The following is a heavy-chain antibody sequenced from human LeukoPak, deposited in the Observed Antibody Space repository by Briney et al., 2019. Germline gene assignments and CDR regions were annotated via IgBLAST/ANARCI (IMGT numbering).Heavy chain of an antibody. CDR1: RFTFSSYW. V-gene: IGHV3-23*01. Sequence: GGSLRLSCAASRFTFSSYWMHWVRQAPGKGLEWVSAISGSGGSTYYADSVKGRFTISRDNSKNTLYLQMNSLRAEDTAVYYCARDLAFDIWGQGTMVTVSS. CDR3: ARDLAFDI. CDR2: ISGSGGST. J-gene: IGHJ3*02.